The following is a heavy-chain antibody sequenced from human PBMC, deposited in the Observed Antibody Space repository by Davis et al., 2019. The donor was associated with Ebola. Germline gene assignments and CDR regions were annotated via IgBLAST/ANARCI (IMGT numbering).Heavy chain of an antibody. V-gene: IGHV3-9*01. CDR2: ISWNSDRI. CDR3: ARGGRYGSVAGGPAEH. CDR1: GFGLDDYA. D-gene: IGHD6-19*01. Sequence: SLKISCTASGFGLDDYAMHWVRQAPGKGLEWVSGISWNSDRIDYADSVKGRFTISRDNVKNSLYLEMNSLTPEDTALYYCARGGRYGSVAGGPAEHWGQGTLVTVSP. J-gene: IGHJ4*02.